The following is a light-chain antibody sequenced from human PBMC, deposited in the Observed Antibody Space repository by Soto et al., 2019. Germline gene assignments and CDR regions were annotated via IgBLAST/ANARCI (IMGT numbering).Light chain of an antibody. Sequence: LFAHSAGARSLSPWESSAVSCMSSQSVSNRWLGWYQQKPGQAPRLLIYGVSTRATGTPDRFSGSGSETDFTLTISRLEPEDFAVYYCQQYADSPRTFGQGTKVDVK. CDR1: QSVSNRW. J-gene: IGKJ1*01. V-gene: IGKV3-20*01. CDR2: GVS. CDR3: QQYADSPRT.